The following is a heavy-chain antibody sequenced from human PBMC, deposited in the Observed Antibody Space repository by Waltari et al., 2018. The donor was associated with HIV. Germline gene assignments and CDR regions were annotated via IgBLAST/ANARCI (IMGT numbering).Heavy chain of an antibody. D-gene: IGHD3-10*01. CDR2: ISSSSSYI. J-gene: IGHJ4*02. Sequence: EVQLVESGGGLVKPGGSLRLSCAASGLTFSSYSMTWVRQAPGKGLEWVSSISSSSSYIYYADSVKGRFTISRDNAKNSLYLQMNSLRAEDTAVYYCARDTFGGYYFDYWGQGTLVTVSS. CDR1: GLTFSSYS. V-gene: IGHV3-21*01. CDR3: ARDTFGGYYFDY.